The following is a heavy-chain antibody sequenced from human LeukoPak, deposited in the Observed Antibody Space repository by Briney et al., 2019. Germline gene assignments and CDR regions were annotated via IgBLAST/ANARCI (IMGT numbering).Heavy chain of an antibody. Sequence: PSETLSLTCTVSGYSIRSGYYWGWIRQPPGKGLEWIGYIYYSGSTNYNPSLKSRVTISVDTSKNQFSLKLSSVTAADTAVYYCARLVRGYSYGCDNWGKGTLVTVSS. CDR3: ARLVRGYSYGCDN. CDR2: IYYSGST. J-gene: IGHJ4*02. V-gene: IGHV4-38-2*02. CDR1: GYSIRSGYY. D-gene: IGHD5-18*01.